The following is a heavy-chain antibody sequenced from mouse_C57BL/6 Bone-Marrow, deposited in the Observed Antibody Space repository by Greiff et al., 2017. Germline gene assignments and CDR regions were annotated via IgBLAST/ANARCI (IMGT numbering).Heavy chain of an antibody. D-gene: IGHD2-5*01. V-gene: IGHV12-3*01. Sequence: QVHVKQSGPGLVKPSQSLFLTCSITGFPITSGYYWIWIRQSPGKPLEWMGYITHSGETFYNPSLQSPISITRETSKNQFFLQLNSVTTEDTAMYYCAGDRWASIWSNPFDYWGQGTTLTVSS. CDR2: ITHSGET. CDR1: GFPITSGYY. J-gene: IGHJ2*01. CDR3: AGDRWASIWSNPFDY.